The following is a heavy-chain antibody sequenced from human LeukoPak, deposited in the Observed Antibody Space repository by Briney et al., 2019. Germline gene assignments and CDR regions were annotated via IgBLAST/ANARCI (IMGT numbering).Heavy chain of an antibody. D-gene: IGHD3-3*01. J-gene: IGHJ4*02. Sequence: GGSLRLSCAASGFTFSSYWMNWVRQAPGKGLEWVSYISSSGSTIYYADSVKGRFTISRDNAKNSLYLQMNSLRAEDTAVYYCARADYDFWSGYRYWGQGTLVTVSS. V-gene: IGHV3-48*04. CDR1: GFTFSSYW. CDR2: ISSSGSTI. CDR3: ARADYDFWSGYRY.